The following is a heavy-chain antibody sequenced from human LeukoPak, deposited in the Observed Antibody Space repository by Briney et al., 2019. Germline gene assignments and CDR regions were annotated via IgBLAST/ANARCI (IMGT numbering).Heavy chain of an antibody. D-gene: IGHD6-19*01. CDR3: ARQSGSGWYYFDY. CDR2: IYTSGST. CDR1: GGSISSYY. Sequence: SETLSLTCTVSGGSISSYYWSWIRQPPGKGLEWIGYIYTSGSTDYNPSLKSRVTILVDTSKNQFSLKLSSVTAADTAVYYRARQSGSGWYYFDYWGQGTLVTVSS. V-gene: IGHV4-4*09. J-gene: IGHJ4*02.